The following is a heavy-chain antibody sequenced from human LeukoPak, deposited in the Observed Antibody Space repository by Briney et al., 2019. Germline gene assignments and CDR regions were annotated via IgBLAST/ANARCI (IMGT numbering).Heavy chain of an antibody. CDR3: ARGRYSYGSYNWFDP. Sequence: SETLSLTCAVYGESFRGYNWSWIRKPPGKGLEWIGEINHSGSTNYTPSLKSRVTISVDTSKNQFSLKLSSVTAADTAVYYCARGRYSYGSYNWFDPWGQGTLVTVSS. D-gene: IGHD5-18*01. CDR1: GESFRGYN. J-gene: IGHJ5*02. V-gene: IGHV4-34*01. CDR2: INHSGST.